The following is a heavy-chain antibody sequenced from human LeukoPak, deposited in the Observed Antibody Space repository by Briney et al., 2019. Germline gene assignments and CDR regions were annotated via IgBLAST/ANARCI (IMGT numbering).Heavy chain of an antibody. D-gene: IGHD6-13*01. V-gene: IGHV3-33*01. CDR2: IWYDGTRE. J-gene: IGHJ4*02. CDR3: ARGLGSSSRGFEDY. Sequence: GGSLRLSCAASGFTLSSHGMHWVRQAPGKGLEWVALIWYDGTRENYADSVKGRFTISRDLSKNTLNLQMNSLRVEDTAVFYCARGLGSSSRGFEDYWGQGTLVTVSS. CDR1: GFTLSSHG.